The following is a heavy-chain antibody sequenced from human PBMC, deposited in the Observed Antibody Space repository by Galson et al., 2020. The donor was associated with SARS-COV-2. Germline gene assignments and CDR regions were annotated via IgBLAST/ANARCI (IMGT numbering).Heavy chain of an antibody. CDR2: INSDGSST. J-gene: IGHJ4*02. CDR1: GFTFSSYW. CDR3: ARDEAGYYGSGTPLH. D-gene: IGHD3-10*01. V-gene: IGHV3-74*01. Sequence: GGSLRLSCAACGFTFSSYWMHWVRQAPGKGLVWVSRINSDGSSTSYADSVKGRFTISRDNAKNTLYLQMNSLRAEDTAVYYCARDEAGYYGSGTPLHWGQGTLVTVSS.